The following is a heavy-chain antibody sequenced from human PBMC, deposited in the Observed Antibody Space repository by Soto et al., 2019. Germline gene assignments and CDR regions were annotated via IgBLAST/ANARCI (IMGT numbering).Heavy chain of an antibody. CDR3: ARRIYGVSDY. CDR2: VHYAGAT. J-gene: IGHJ4*02. Sequence: SETLSLTCTVSGVSISGYYWSWIRQPPGKGLEWIGYVHYAGATTYNPSLKSRVTISVDTSENQFSLNLTSVTAVDTGVYFCARRIYGVSDYWGRGSLVTVSS. V-gene: IGHV4-59*01. D-gene: IGHD2-15*01. CDR1: GVSISGYY.